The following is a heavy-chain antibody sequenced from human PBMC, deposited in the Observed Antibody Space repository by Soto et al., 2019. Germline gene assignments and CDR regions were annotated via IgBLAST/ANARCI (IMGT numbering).Heavy chain of an antibody. V-gene: IGHV4-34*01. CDR2: MSHSGGT. Sequence: QVQLQQWGAGLLKPSETLSLTCAVFGGSVNSGNYYWSWIRQPTGKGLEWIGEMSHSGGTHFNPSLKTRVTISVDTSKNQFSLKMSSVTAADTALYYCARVARGTATPFGAAFDIWGPGTMVTVSS. CDR1: GGSVNSGNYY. D-gene: IGHD2-21*02. J-gene: IGHJ3*02. CDR3: ARVARGTATPFGAAFDI.